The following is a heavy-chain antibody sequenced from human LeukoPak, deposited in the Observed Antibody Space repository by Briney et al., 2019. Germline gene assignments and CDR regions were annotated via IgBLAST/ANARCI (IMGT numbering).Heavy chain of an antibody. Sequence: GGSLRLSCAASGFTVSNAWMSWVRQAPGKGLEWVGRIKPKTDGGTTDYAAPVKGRFTISRDDSKNTLYLQMNSLKTEDTAVYYCTTGITMVRGVIHLIDYWGQGTLVTVSS. CDR1: GFTVSNAW. D-gene: IGHD3-10*01. CDR2: IKPKTDGGTT. J-gene: IGHJ4*02. CDR3: TTGITMVRGVIHLIDY. V-gene: IGHV3-15*01.